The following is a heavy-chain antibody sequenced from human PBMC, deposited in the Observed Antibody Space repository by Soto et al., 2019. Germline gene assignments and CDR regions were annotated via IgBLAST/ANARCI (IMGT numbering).Heavy chain of an antibody. Sequence: KPSETLSLTCTVSGDSISRYYWSWIRQPPGKGLEWIGYIYYSGSTNYNPSFKSRVTMSVTTSKNQFSLKLSSVIAADTAVYYCARAKAVAGSPFDYWGQGTLVTVSS. CDR1: GDSISRYY. CDR2: IYYSGST. J-gene: IGHJ4*02. D-gene: IGHD6-19*01. CDR3: ARAKAVAGSPFDY. V-gene: IGHV4-59*01.